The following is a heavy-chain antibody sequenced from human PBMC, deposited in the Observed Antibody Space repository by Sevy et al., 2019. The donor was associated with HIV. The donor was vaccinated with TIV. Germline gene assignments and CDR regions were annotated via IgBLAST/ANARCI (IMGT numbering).Heavy chain of an antibody. D-gene: IGHD3-22*01. CDR3: ARGGRITMMQDYFDP. CDR1: GGSFSGYY. Sequence: SETLSLTCGVSGGSFSGYYWSWIRQSPGKGLEWIGEINYSGSTSYNPSFKSRVTISIDTSKNQLSLRLTSVTAADTAVYYCARGGRITMMQDYFDPWGQGTLVTVSS. V-gene: IGHV4-34*01. CDR2: INYSGST. J-gene: IGHJ4*02.